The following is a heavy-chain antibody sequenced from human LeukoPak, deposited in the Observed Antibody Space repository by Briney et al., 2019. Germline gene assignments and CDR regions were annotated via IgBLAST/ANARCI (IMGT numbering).Heavy chain of an antibody. V-gene: IGHV1-8*01. CDR3: QRGPRISVAGAGWYYFDY. J-gene: IGHJ4*02. CDR1: GYTFTSYD. CDR2: MNPNSGTT. D-gene: IGHD6-19*01. Sequence: ASVKVSCKASGYTFTSYDINWVRQATGQGVEWMGWMNPNSGTTGYAQKFQGRVTMTTNPAISTAYMDLSSLTAEETAVYYCQRGPRISVAGAGWYYFDYWGQGTLVPVSS.